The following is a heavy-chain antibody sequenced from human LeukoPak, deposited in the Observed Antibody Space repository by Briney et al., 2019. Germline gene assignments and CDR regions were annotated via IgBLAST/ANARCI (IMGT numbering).Heavy chain of an antibody. J-gene: IGHJ4*02. CDR2: INHSGST. CDR3: ARDGSGYSYGYVDY. V-gene: IGHV4-34*01. Sequence: SETLSLTCAVYGGSFSGYYWSWIRQPPGKGLEWIGEINHSGSTNYNPSLKSRVSISIDTSKNHFSLKLTSVTAADTAVYYCARDGSGYSYGYVDYWGQGTLVTVSS. D-gene: IGHD5-18*01. CDR1: GGSFSGYY.